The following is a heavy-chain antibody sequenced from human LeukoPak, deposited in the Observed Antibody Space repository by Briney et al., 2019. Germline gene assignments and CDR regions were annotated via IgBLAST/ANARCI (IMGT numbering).Heavy chain of an antibody. Sequence: PSETLSLTCAVYGGSFSGYYWSWIRQPPGKGLEWIGEINHSGSTNYNPSLKSRVTISVDTSKNQFSLKLSSVTAADTAVYYCARGRYYYGSGSYVFDYWGQGTLVTVSS. V-gene: IGHV4-34*01. D-gene: IGHD3-10*01. J-gene: IGHJ4*02. CDR2: INHSGST. CDR1: GGSFSGYY. CDR3: ARGRYYYGSGSYVFDY.